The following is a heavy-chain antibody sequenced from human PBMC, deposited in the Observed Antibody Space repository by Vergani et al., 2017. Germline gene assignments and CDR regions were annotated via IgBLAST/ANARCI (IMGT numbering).Heavy chain of an antibody. Sequence: QLQLQESGPGLVKPSETLSLTCNVSGGSISSSSYYWGWIRQPQGKGLEWIGNIYYSGSTYYNPSLKSRVTISVDTSKNQFSLKLSSVTAADRAVYYCASGAYYFDYWGQGTLVTVSS. V-gene: IGHV4-39*01. CDR3: ASGAYYFDY. CDR2: IYYSGST. J-gene: IGHJ4*02. CDR1: GGSISSSSYY.